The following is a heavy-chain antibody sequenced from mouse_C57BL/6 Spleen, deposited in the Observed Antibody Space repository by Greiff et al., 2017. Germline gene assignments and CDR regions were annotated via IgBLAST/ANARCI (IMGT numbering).Heavy chain of an antibody. CDR3: TRGYYGPPKDYFDY. Sequence: EVQVVESGTVLARPGASVKMSCKTSGYTFTSYWMHWVKQRPGPGLEWIGAIYPGNSDTSYNQKFKGKAKLTAVTSASTAYMELSSLTNEDSAVYYCTRGYYGPPKDYFDYWGQGTTLTVSS. J-gene: IGHJ2*01. D-gene: IGHD1-2*01. CDR1: GYTFTSYW. V-gene: IGHV1-5*01. CDR2: IYPGNSDT.